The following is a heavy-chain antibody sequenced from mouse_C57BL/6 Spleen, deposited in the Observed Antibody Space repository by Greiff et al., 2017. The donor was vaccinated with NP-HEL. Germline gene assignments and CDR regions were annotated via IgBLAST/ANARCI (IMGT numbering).Heavy chain of an antibody. D-gene: IGHD2-3*01. V-gene: IGHV3-6*01. CDR1: GYSITSGYY. CDR2: ISYDGSN. J-gene: IGHJ2*01. Sequence: EVQLQESGPGLVKPSQSLSLTCSVTGYSITSGYYWNWIRQFPGNKLEWMGYISYDGSNNYNPSLKNRISITRDPSKNQFFLKLNSVTTEDTATYYCARAIYDGYYLDYWGQGTTLTVSS. CDR3: ARAIYDGYYLDY.